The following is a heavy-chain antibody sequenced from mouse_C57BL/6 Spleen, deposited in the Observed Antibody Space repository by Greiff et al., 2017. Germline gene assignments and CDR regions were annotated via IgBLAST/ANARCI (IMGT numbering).Heavy chain of an antibody. J-gene: IGHJ1*03. D-gene: IGHD1-1*01. Sequence: EVKVVESGGDLVKPGGSLKLSCAASGFTFSSYGMSWVRQTPDKRLEWVATISSGGSYTYYPDSVKGRFTISRDNAKNTLYLQMSSLKSEDTAMYYCASHYYGSSFPYWYFDVGGTGTTVTVSS. V-gene: IGHV5-6*01. CDR1: GFTFSSYG. CDR3: ASHYYGSSFPYWYFDV. CDR2: ISSGGSYT.